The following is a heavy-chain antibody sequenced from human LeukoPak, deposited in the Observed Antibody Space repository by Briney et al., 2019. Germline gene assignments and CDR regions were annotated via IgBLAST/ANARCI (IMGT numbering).Heavy chain of an antibody. CDR3: AKEVSGWSGVDY. D-gene: IGHD6-19*01. V-gene: IGHV3-30*18. CDR2: ISYDGSNK. J-gene: IGHJ4*02. CDR1: GFTFSSYG. Sequence: GGSLRLSCAASGFTFSSYGMHWVRQAPGKGLEWVAVISYDGSNKYYADSVKGRFTISRDNSKNTLYLQMNSLRAEDTAVYYCAKEVSGWSGVDYWGQGTLVTVSS.